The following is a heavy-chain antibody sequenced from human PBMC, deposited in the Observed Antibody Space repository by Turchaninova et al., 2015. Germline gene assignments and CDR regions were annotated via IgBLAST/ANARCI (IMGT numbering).Heavy chain of an antibody. D-gene: IGHD3-10*01. V-gene: IGHV4-38-2*01. CDR3: ARRGIIATLSWFDP. Sequence: QVQLQESGPGLVKPSDTLSPTCGVSGYSNSSGYYWGWIRQPPGKGLEWIGSIYQSGSTYYNPSLKRRVTISVDTSKNQFSLRLSSVTAADTAVYYCARRGIIATLSWFDPWGQGTLVTVSS. J-gene: IGHJ5*02. CDR1: GYSNSSGYY. CDR2: IYQSGST.